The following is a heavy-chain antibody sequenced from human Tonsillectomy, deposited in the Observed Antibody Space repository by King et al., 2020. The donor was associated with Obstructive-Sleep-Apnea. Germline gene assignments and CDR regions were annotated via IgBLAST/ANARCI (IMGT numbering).Heavy chain of an antibody. Sequence: VQLVESGGGLVKPGGSLRLSCAASGFTFSNVWMNWVRQAPGKGLEWVGRIKSKSDGGTTDYAAPVKGRFTISRDDSKTTLYLQMDSLKIEDTAVYYCNTEVAYSFDWYAGDYWGQGTLVTVSS. CDR2: IKSKSDGGTT. V-gene: IGHV3-15*01. CDR1: GFTFSNVW. D-gene: IGHD3-9*01. CDR3: NTEVAYSFDWYAGDY. J-gene: IGHJ4*02.